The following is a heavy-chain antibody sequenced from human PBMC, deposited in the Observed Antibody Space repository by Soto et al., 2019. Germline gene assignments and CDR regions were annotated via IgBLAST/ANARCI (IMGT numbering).Heavy chain of an antibody. J-gene: IGHJ4*02. Sequence: QVQLQQWGAGLLKPSETLSLTCAVYGRSFSGYYWCWIRQPPGKGLEWIGEINPSGSTSYNPSLKSRVTISVDTSKNHFSLNLSSLTAADTAVYYCARAYGGDVFDYWGQGTLVTVSS. D-gene: IGHD2-21*01. CDR1: GRSFSGYY. CDR3: ARAYGGDVFDY. CDR2: INPSGST. V-gene: IGHV4-34*01.